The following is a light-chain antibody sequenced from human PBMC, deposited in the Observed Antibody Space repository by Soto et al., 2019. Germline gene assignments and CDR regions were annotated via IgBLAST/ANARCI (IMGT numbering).Light chain of an antibody. J-gene: IGKJ1*01. CDR1: QTVSSW. CDR2: DVS. V-gene: IGKV1-5*01. Sequence: DIQMTQSPSTLSASVGDRVTITSRASQTVSSWLAWYQQKPGKAPKLLIYDVSSLESGAPSRVSGSGSGTEFTLTISSLPPDDFATYYCQQYYSYSRTFGQGTKVEVK. CDR3: QQYYSYSRT.